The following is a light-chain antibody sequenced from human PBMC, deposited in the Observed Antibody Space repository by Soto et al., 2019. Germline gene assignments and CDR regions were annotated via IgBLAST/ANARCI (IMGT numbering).Light chain of an antibody. CDR1: QTISSW. J-gene: IGKJ2*01. Sequence: DIQMTQSPSTLSGSVGDRVTITCRASQTISSWLAWYQQKPGKAPKLLIYKASSLEGGVPSRFSGSGSGTEFTLTISSLQPDDFATYYCQQYNSYSYTFGQGTKVDIK. CDR3: QQYNSYSYT. V-gene: IGKV1-5*03. CDR2: KAS.